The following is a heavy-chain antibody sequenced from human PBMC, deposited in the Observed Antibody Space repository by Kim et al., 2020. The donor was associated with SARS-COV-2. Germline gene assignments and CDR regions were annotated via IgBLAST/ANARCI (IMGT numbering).Heavy chain of an antibody. J-gene: IGHJ6*02. V-gene: IGHV4-59*08. CDR3: ARRPYSSSSGFYGMDV. D-gene: IGHD6-6*01. Sequence: SLRSRVTISVDTSKNQFSLKLSSVTAADTAVYYCARRPYSSSSGFYGMDVWGQGTTVTVSS.